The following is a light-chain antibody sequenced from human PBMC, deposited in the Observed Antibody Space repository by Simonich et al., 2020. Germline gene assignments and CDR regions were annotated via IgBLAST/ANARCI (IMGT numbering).Light chain of an antibody. Sequence: DIVMTQSPDSLAVSLGERATINCKSSQSVLYSSNNKNYLAWYQQKPGQPPKLLIYWAVTLESGGPDRFSGSGSGTDFTLTISSLQAEDVAVYYCQQYYSTPPTFGQGTKVEIK. CDR1: QSVLYSSNNKNY. CDR3: QQYYSTPPT. CDR2: WAV. V-gene: IGKV4-1*01. J-gene: IGKJ1*01.